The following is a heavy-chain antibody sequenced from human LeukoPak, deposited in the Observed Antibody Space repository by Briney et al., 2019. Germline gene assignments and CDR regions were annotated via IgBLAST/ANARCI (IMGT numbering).Heavy chain of an antibody. D-gene: IGHD2-15*01. CDR3: ARVLRYCSGGNCYSGGLGYMDV. CDR2: IRGSGDST. CDR1: GFTFSSYA. Sequence: GGSLRLSCAASGFTFSSYAMTWVRQAPGKGLEWVSAIRGSGDSTYYADSVKGRFTISRDNSKNTLYLQMNSLRAEDTAVYYCARVLRYCSGGNCYSGGLGYMDVWGKGTTVTISS. V-gene: IGHV3-23*01. J-gene: IGHJ6*03.